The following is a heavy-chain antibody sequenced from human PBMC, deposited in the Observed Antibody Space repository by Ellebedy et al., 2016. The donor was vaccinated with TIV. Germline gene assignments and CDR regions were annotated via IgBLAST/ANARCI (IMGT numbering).Heavy chain of an antibody. CDR3: SRGGPTDYFYYYGLDV. D-gene: IGHD1-26*01. V-gene: IGHV3-49*03. CDR1: GFSFADYA. J-gene: IGHJ6*02. Sequence: GGSLRLXXSASGFSFADYAMSWFRQAPGKGPEWVGFIRSKGFGGTMEYATSVNGRFTISRDDSKSIAYLQMNSLKTEDTAVYYCSRGGPTDYFYYYGLDVWGQGTTVTVSS. CDR2: IRSKGFGGTM.